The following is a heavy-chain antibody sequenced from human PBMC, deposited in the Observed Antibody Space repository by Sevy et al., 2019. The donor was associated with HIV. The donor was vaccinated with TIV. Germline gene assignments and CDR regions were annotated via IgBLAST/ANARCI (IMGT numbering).Heavy chain of an antibody. Sequence: GGSLRLSCAASGFTFSSYGMHWVRQAPGKGLEWVAFIRYDGNNKYYTGSVMGRFTISRDNSKNTLYLQMNSLRAEDTAVYYCAKGREQGYYYGMDVWGQGTTVTVSS. J-gene: IGHJ6*02. V-gene: IGHV3-30*02. D-gene: IGHD1-26*01. CDR2: IRYDGNNK. CDR1: GFTFSSYG. CDR3: AKGREQGYYYGMDV.